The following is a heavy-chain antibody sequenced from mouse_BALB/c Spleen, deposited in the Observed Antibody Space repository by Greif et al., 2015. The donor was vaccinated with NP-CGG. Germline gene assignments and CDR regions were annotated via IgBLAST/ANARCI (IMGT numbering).Heavy chain of an antibody. D-gene: IGHD3-1*01. V-gene: IGHV5-6*02. CDR1: GFTFSSYG. CDR2: ISSGGSYT. CDR3: ARSQLGLRNYAMDY. Sequence: DVMLVESGGDLVKPGGSLKLSCAASGFTFSSYGMSWVRQTPDKRLEWVATISSGGSYTYYPDSVKGRFTISRDNAKNTLYLQMSSLKSEDTAMYYCARSQLGLRNYAMDYWGQGTSVTAPS. J-gene: IGHJ4*01.